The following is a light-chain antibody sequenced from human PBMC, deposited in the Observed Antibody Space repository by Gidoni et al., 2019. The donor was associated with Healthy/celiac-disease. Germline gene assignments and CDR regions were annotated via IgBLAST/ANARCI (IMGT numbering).Light chain of an antibody. CDR3: QQSYSTPPT. J-gene: IGKJ2*01. CDR1: QSISSY. Sequence: DIQMTQSPSSLSASVGDRVTITCRASQSISSYLNWYQQKPGKAPKPLIYAASSLQSGVPSRFSGSGSGTDFTLTFSSLQPEDFATYYCQQSYSTPPTFGQGTKLEIK. CDR2: AAS. V-gene: IGKV1-39*01.